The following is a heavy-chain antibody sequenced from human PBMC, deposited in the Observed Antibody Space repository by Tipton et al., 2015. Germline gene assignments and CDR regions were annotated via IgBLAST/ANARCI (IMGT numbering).Heavy chain of an antibody. CDR3: ATLQGYCTVGSCSWDS. V-gene: IGHV5-51*01. Sequence: QLVQSGAEVKKPGESLRISCKGSGYSFTSYWISWVRQMPGKGLEWMGIIYPADSDTRYSPSFQGRVTISADKSISIAYLQWGSLKASDTAMYYCATLQGYCTVGSCSWDSWGQGTLVSVSP. J-gene: IGHJ4*02. CDR1: GYSFTSYW. D-gene: IGHD2-15*01. CDR2: IYPADSDT.